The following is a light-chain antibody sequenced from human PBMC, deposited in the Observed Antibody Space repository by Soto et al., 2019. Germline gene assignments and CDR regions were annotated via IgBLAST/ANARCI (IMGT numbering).Light chain of an antibody. V-gene: IGKV3-11*01. CDR1: QSVSTD. CDR2: DAS. CDR3: QQRSNWL. Sequence: EIVLTQSPATLSLSPGERATLSCRASQSVSTDLAWYQQKPGQAPRLLIYDASNRATNIPARFSGSASGTDFTLTISRLEPEDSPPYYCQQRSNWLFGPGTKVDIK. J-gene: IGKJ3*01.